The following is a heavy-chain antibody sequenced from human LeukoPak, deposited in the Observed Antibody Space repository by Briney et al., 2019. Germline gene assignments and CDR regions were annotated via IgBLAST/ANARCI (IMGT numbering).Heavy chain of an antibody. D-gene: IGHD3-9*01. V-gene: IGHV3-30*18. Sequence: GGSLRLSCAASGFTFSNYGMHWVRQAPGKGLEWVAVISYDGSNKYYADSVKGRFTISRDNSKNTLYLQMNSLRAEDTAVYYCAKGELRYFDWLYADYFDYWGQGTLVTVSS. CDR1: GFTFSNYG. J-gene: IGHJ4*02. CDR2: ISYDGSNK. CDR3: AKGELRYFDWLYADYFDY.